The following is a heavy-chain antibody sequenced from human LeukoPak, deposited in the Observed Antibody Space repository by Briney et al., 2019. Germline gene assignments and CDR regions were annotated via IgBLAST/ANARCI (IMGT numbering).Heavy chain of an antibody. CDR2: IRYDGSNK. V-gene: IGHV3-30*02. D-gene: IGHD3-3*01. CDR3: AAVPYYDFWSGYYTCDY. J-gene: IGHJ4*02. CDR1: GFTFSSYG. Sequence: PGGSLRLSCAASGFTFSSYGMHWVRQAPGKGLEWVAFIRYDGSNKYYADSVKGRFTISRDSSKNTLYLQMNSLRSEDTAVYYCAAVPYYDFWSGYYTCDYWGQGTLVTVSS.